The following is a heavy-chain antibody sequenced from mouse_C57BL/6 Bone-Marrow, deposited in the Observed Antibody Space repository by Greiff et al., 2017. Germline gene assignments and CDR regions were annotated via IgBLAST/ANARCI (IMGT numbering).Heavy chain of an antibody. V-gene: IGHV5-2*01. J-gene: IGHJ1*03. CDR3: GRTGTDWYFDV. Sequence: EVQGVESGGGLVQPGESLKLSCESSEYEFPSYDMSWVRKTPEKRLELVAAINSDGGSTYYPDTMERRFIISRDNTKKTLYLQMSSLRSEDTALYDWGRTGTDWYFDVWGTGTTVTVSS. CDR2: INSDGGST. D-gene: IGHD4-1*01. CDR1: EYEFPSYD.